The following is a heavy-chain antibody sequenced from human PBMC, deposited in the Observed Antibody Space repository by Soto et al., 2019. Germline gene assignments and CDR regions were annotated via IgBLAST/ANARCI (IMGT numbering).Heavy chain of an antibody. J-gene: IGHJ4*02. CDR2: IKEDGSET. D-gene: IGHD3-16*02. V-gene: IGHV3-7*05. CDR3: ARDRRGEDNVWGSYRDY. Sequence: GGSLRLSCAASGFIFSSYWMSWVRQVPGKGLDWVANIKEDGSETYYVDSVKGRFIISRDNAKNSLYLQVNSLRAEDTAVYYCARDRRGEDNVWGSYRDYWGQGTLVTVSS. CDR1: GFIFSSYW.